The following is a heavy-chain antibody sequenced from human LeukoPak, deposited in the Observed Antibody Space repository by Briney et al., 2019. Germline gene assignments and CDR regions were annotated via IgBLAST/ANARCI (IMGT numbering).Heavy chain of an antibody. D-gene: IGHD3-22*01. CDR3: AREHYDSSGGGYFDY. CDR2: INSAGRSS. Sequence: GGSLRLSCAASGFTFSSYWMHWVRQAPGKGLVWVSRINSAGRSSNYAESVKGRFTISRDNAKNTLYLQMNSLRAEDTAVYYCAREHYDSSGGGYFDYWGQGTLVTVSS. CDR1: GFTFSSYW. J-gene: IGHJ4*02. V-gene: IGHV3-74*01.